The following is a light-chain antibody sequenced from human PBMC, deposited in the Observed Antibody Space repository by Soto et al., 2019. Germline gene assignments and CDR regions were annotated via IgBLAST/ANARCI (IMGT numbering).Light chain of an antibody. V-gene: IGKV1-39*01. J-gene: IGKJ4*01. CDR3: QHSHSTPLT. CDR1: QSISNH. CDR2: AAS. Sequence: IHMTQSPSSLSASVGDRVIITCLASQSISNHLNWYQQKPGKAPKLLIFAASSLQSGVPSRFSGSRSGTDFTLTISSLQPEDFATYSCQHSHSTPLTFGGGTKVDIK.